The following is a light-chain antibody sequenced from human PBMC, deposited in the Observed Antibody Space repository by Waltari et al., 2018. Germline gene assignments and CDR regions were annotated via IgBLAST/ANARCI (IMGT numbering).Light chain of an antibody. J-gene: IGLJ3*02. CDR2: KAN. V-gene: IGLV8-61*01. Sequence: QTVVAQEPSLSVSPGGTVTLTCAFSSGSLSTTSYATWYQQTPCQAPRTLVYKANARSSGVPDRFSGSILGNTAALTITGAQADDESDYYCALYMGSGIWVFGGGTRLT. CDR1: SGSLSTTSY. CDR3: ALYMGSGIWV.